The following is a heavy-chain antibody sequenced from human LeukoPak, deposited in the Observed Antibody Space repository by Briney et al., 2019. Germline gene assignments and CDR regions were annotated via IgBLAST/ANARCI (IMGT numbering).Heavy chain of an antibody. CDR3: ARPHRSTADAFDI. CDR2: INPSKSA. CDR1: GGSFRGYD. Sequence: PSETLSLTCAVYGGSFRGYDWSWFRQSPGKGLEWIGEINPSKSANYNPSLKSRVTISVDTSKNQFSLKLRYMTAADTAVYYCARPHRSTADAFDIWGQGTMVTVS. J-gene: IGHJ3*02. D-gene: IGHD3-16*02. V-gene: IGHV4-34*01.